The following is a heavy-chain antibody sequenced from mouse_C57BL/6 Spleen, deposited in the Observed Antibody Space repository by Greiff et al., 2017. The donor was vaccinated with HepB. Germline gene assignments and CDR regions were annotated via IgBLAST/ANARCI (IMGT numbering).Heavy chain of an antibody. V-gene: IGHV1-18*01. J-gene: IGHJ1*03. CDR2: INPNNGGT. D-gene: IGHD1-1*01. Sequence: VQLQQSGPELVKPGASVKIPCKASGYTFTDYNMDWVKQSHGKSLEWIGDINPNNGGTIYNQNFKGKATLTVDKSSSTAYMELRSLTSEDTAVYYGARDYYGSRGWYFDVWGTGTTVTVSS. CDR3: ARDYYGSRGWYFDV. CDR1: GYTFTDYN.